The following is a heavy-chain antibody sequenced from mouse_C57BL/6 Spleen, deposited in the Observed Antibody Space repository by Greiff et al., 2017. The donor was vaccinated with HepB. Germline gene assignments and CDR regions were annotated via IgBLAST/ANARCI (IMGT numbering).Heavy chain of an antibody. V-gene: IGHV5-9-1*02. D-gene: IGHD1-1*01. CDR3: TRDGSSEADYYAMDY. CDR1: GFTFSSYA. Sequence: EVQLVESGAGLVKPGGSLKLSCAASGFTFSSYAMSWVRQTPEKRLEWVAYISSGGDYIYYADTVKGRFTISRDNARNTLYLQMSSLKSEDTAMYYCTRDGSSEADYYAMDYWGQGTSVTVSS. J-gene: IGHJ4*01. CDR2: ISSGGDYI.